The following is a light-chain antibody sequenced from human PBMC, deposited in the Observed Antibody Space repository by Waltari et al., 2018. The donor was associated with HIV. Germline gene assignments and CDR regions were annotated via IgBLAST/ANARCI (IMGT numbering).Light chain of an antibody. CDR2: EVT. CDR1: SSDVGGYNY. CDR3: SSYTSSDTYV. Sequence: QSALTQPASVSGSPGQSITVSCTGTSSDVGGYNYVSWYQHHPGKAPKLIIYEVTNRPSGVSNRFSGSKSGNTASLTISGLQAEDEADYYCSSYTSSDTYVFGTGTEVTVL. V-gene: IGLV2-14*01. J-gene: IGLJ1*01.